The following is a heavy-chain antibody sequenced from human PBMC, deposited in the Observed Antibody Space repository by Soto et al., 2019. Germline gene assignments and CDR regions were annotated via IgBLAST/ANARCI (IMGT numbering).Heavy chain of an antibody. CDR3: ARDEYYDILTGYSTWAFHI. J-gene: IGHJ3*02. CDR1: VFTFSSYA. CDR2: ISGSGGST. D-gene: IGHD3-9*01. V-gene: IGHV3-23*01. Sequence: PXGSLRLSCAASVFTFSSYAMSCVRHSPGKWLEWVSAISGSGGSTYYADSVKGRFTISRDNSKNTLYLQMNSLRAEDTAVYYCARDEYYDILTGYSTWAFHIWGQRTMVTVS.